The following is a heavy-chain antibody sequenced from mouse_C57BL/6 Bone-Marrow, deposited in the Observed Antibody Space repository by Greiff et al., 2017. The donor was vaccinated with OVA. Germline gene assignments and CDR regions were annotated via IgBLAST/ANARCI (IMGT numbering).Heavy chain of an antibody. D-gene: IGHD1-1*01. V-gene: IGHV14-2*01. CDR2: IDPEDGET. J-gene: IGHJ1*03. CDR3: ARDPYYYGSSHWYFDV. CDR1: GFNIKDYY. Sequence: VQLQQSGAELVKPGASVKLSCTASGFNIKDYYMHWVKQRTEQGLEWIGRIDPEDGETKYAPKFQGKAPITVDTSSNTAYLQLSSLTSEDTAVYYCARDPYYYGSSHWYFDVWGTGTTVTVSS.